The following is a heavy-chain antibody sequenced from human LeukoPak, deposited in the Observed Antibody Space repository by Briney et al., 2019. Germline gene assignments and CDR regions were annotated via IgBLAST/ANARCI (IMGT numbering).Heavy chain of an antibody. CDR2: ISGSRT. CDR3: ARVFRKDGDFHLFDY. V-gene: IGHV3-23*01. D-gene: IGHD4-17*01. J-gene: IGHJ4*02. CDR1: GFTFSSYA. Sequence: GGSLRLSCAASGFTFSSYAMSWVRQAPGKGLEWVSAISGSRTYYADSVKGRFTISRDNSKNTLSLQMNSLRAEDTAVYYCARVFRKDGDFHLFDYWGQGTLVTVSS.